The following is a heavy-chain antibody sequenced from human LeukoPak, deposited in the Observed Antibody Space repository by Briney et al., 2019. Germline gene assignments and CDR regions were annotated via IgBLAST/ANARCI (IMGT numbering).Heavy chain of an antibody. V-gene: IGHV4-39*01. J-gene: IGHJ4*02. CDR1: GGSISSRPYD. Sequence: SETLSLTCTVSGGSISSRPYDWGWIRQPPRKGLEYIGSISYSGSTNYNPSLSSPVTISVDTSSNQFSLKLSSVTAADTAVYYCARHLSQGDGTKRGFYYWGQGTLVTVSS. D-gene: IGHD5-24*01. CDR2: ISYSGST. CDR3: ARHLSQGDGTKRGFYY.